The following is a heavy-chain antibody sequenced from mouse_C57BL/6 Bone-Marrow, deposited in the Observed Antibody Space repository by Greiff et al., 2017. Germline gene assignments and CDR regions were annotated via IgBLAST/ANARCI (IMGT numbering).Heavy chain of an antibody. V-gene: IGHV1-76*01. CDR1: GYTFTDYY. J-gene: IGHJ4*01. Sequence: QVQLQQSGAELVRPGASVKLSCKASGYTFTDYYINWVKQRPGQGLEWIARIYPGSGNTYYNEKFKGKATLTAEKSSSTAYMQLSSLTSEDSAVYFCASTVAPHYYAMDYWGQGTSVTVSS. CDR3: ASTVAPHYYAMDY. D-gene: IGHD1-1*01. CDR2: IYPGSGNT.